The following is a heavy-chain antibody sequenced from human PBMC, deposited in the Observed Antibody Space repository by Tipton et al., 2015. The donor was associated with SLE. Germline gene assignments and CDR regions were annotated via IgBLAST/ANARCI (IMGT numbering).Heavy chain of an antibody. D-gene: IGHD1-26*01. V-gene: IGHV4-39*07. CDR1: NGSITSLYDY. CDR3: ASGLIGGSYYTVY. J-gene: IGHJ4*02. Sequence: GLVKPSETLSLTCTVSNGSITSLYDYWGWVRQPPGKGLEWLGSVFYGGRYYYNASLRSRVTISVDTVKTQVSLKLTSVTAADTAMYFCASGLIGGSYYTVYWGQGTLVTVSS. CDR2: VFYGGRY.